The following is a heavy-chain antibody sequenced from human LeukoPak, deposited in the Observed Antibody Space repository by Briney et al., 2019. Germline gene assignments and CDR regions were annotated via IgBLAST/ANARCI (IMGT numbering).Heavy chain of an antibody. CDR3: ARVESRLLSFGDPLSNAFDI. Sequence: GGSLRLSCAASGFTFSDYYMSWIRQAPGKGLEWVSYISSSSSYTNYADSVKGRFTISRDNAKNSLYLQMNSLRAEDTAVYYCARVESRLLSFGDPLSNAFDIWGQGTMVTVSS. V-gene: IGHV3-11*06. CDR2: ISSSSSYT. CDR1: GFTFSDYY. J-gene: IGHJ3*02. D-gene: IGHD3-10*01.